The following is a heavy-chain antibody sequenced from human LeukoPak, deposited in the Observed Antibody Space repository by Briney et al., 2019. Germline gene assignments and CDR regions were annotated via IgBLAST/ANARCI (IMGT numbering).Heavy chain of an antibody. CDR3: ARGHGGSSGYYYLPADKPYYFDY. J-gene: IGHJ4*02. Sequence: SETLSLTCTVSGVSSSSSYWSWIRQPPGKGLEWIGYIFYTGDSNHNPSFKSRVTISVDTSKNQFSLKLSSVTAADTAVYYCARGHGGSSGYYYLPADKPYYFDYWGQGTLVTVS. CDR1: GVSSSSSY. V-gene: IGHV4-59*12. D-gene: IGHD3-22*01. CDR2: IFYTGDS.